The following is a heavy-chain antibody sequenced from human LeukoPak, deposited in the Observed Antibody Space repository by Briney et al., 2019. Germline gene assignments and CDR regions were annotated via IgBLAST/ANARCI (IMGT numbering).Heavy chain of an antibody. D-gene: IGHD3-22*01. CDR2: MNPNSGNT. J-gene: IGHJ4*02. Sequence: ASVKVSCKASGYTFTSYDINWVRQATGQGLEWMGWMNPNSGNTGYAQKFQGRVTMTTDTSTSTAYMELRSPRSDDTAVYYCARGAPWYDSSGYYVDYWGQGTLVTVSS. V-gene: IGHV1-8*02. CDR1: GYTFTSYD. CDR3: ARGAPWYDSSGYYVDY.